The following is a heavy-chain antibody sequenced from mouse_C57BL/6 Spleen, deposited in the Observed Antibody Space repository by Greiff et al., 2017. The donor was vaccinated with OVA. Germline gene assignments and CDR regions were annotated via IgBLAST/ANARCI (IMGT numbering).Heavy chain of an antibody. V-gene: IGHV1-69*01. J-gene: IGHJ2*01. CDR2: IDPSDSYT. CDR1: GYTFTSYW. CDR3: ASRGTAQATPFDY. Sequence: LQQPGAELVMPGASVKLSCKASGYTFTSYWMHWVKQRPGQGLEWIGEIDPSDSYTNYNQKFKGKSTLTVDKSSSTAYMQLSSLTSEDSAVYYCASRGTAQATPFDYWGQGTTLTVSS. D-gene: IGHD3-2*02.